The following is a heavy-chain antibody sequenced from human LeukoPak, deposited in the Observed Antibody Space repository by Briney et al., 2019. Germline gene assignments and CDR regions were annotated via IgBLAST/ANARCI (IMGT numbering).Heavy chain of an antibody. CDR2: IYYSGST. CDR1: GGSISSGGYY. Sequence: PSQTLSLTCTVSGGSISSGGYYWSWIRQHPGKGLEWIGYIYYSGSTYYNPSLKSRVTISVDTSKNQFSLKLSSVTAADTAVYYCARGPGGYYDYVWGSYRETDYRGQGTLVTVSS. CDR3: ARGPGGYYDYVWGSYRETDY. D-gene: IGHD3-16*02. V-gene: IGHV4-31*03. J-gene: IGHJ4*02.